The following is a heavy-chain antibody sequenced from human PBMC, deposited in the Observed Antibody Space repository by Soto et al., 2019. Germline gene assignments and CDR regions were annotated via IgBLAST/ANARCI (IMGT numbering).Heavy chain of an antibody. CDR3: ARGGLFMTTVTTIYYYYGMDV. J-gene: IGHJ6*04. CDR1: GYTFTSYG. Sequence: ASVKVSCKASGYTFTSYGISWVRQAPGQGLEWMGWISAYNGNTNYAQKLQGRVTMKTDTSTSTAYMELRRLRSDDTAVYYCARGGLFMTTVTTIYYYYGMDVWGKGPTVTVSS. D-gene: IGHD4-17*01. V-gene: IGHV1-18*04. CDR2: ISAYNGNT.